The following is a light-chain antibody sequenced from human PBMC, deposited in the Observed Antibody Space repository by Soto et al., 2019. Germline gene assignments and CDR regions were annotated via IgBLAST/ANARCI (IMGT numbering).Light chain of an antibody. CDR3: QQYNSFPYT. CDR2: DAS. J-gene: IGKJ2*01. V-gene: IGKV1-5*01. CDR1: ESISSW. Sequence: DIQMTQSPSTLSAFVGDRVTITCRASESISSWLAWYQQKPGKAPNLLIYDASSLESGVPSRFSGSGSGTEISLTISSLQPDDCATYYCQQYNSFPYTFGQGTKLEIK.